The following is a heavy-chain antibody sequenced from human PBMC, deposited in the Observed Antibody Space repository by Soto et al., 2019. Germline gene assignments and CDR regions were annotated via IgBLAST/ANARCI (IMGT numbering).Heavy chain of an antibody. V-gene: IGHV1-18*01. CDR2: IGPYNGNT. D-gene: IGHD2-15*01. Sequence: QVQLVQSGAEVKKPGASVKVSCKASGYTFNNYGISWVRQAPGQGLEWMGWIGPYNGNTDHAQNFQGRVTMTTDTSPNTAYMELWSLRSDDTALYYCARCYCSVGSCYTCWHFDLWGRGTLVTVSS. CDR1: GYTFNNYG. CDR3: ARCYCSVGSCYTCWHFDL. J-gene: IGHJ2*01.